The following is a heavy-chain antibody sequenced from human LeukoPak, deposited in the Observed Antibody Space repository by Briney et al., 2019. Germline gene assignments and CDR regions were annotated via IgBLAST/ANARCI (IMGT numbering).Heavy chain of an antibody. D-gene: IGHD3-22*01. J-gene: IGHJ4*02. V-gene: IGHV4-59*01. Sequence: SETLSLTCIVSGDSISSYYWNWIRQPPGKGLEWIGYIYYSGGTDYNPSLKSRVTISLDTSKNQFSLKLRSVTAADTAMYYCATGGSGNSFDYWGQGTLVTVSS. CDR3: ATGGSGNSFDY. CDR2: IYYSGGT. CDR1: GDSISSYY.